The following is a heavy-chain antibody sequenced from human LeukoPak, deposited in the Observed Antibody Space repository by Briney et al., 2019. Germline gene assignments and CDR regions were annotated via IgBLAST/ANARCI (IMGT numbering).Heavy chain of an antibody. CDR2: ISSSSSTI. V-gene: IGHV3-48*01. D-gene: IGHD6-13*01. J-gene: IGHJ4*02. CDR3: AREALSSSWGTDY. Sequence: GRSLRLSCAASGFTFSSYAMNWVRQAPGKGLEWVSYISSSSSTIYYADSVKGRFTISRDNAKNSLYLQMNSLRAEDTAVYYCAREALSSSWGTDYWGQGTLVTVSS. CDR1: GFTFSSYA.